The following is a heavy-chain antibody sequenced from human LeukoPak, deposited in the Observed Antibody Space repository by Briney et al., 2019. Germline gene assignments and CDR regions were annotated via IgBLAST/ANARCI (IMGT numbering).Heavy chain of an antibody. J-gene: IGHJ4*02. CDR1: AGSISTLY. V-gene: IGHV4-59*12. CDR3: SRDGPQWLAAFDF. Sequence: SETLSLTCTVSAGSISTLYGRWVRQPPEKGREWIGYVYHIGRKNYNTSLKRGVSISVETSKKQFSLSLSSVTAADTAVYYCSRDGPQWLAAFDFWGQGTLVTVSS. CDR2: VYHIGRK. D-gene: IGHD6-19*01.